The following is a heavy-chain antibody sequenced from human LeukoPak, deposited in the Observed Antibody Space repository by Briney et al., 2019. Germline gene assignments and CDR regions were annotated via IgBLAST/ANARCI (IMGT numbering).Heavy chain of an antibody. V-gene: IGHV1-2*02. CDR2: INPNSGGT. Sequence: ASVRVSCKASGYTFTGYYMYWVRQAPGQGLEWMGWINPNSGGTNYAQKFQGRVTMTTDTSTSTAYMELRSLRSDDTAVYYCARASSGWYYAYFNYWGQGTLVTVSS. CDR3: ARASSGWYYAYFNY. CDR1: GYTFTGYY. J-gene: IGHJ4*02. D-gene: IGHD6-19*01.